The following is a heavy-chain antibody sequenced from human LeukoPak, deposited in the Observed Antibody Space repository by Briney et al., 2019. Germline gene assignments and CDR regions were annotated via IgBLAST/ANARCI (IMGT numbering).Heavy chain of an antibody. CDR3: ARGGCSSTACPPPGFGY. V-gene: IGHV4-59*07. CDR2: IYNSGTT. J-gene: IGHJ4*02. Sequence: SDTLSVTCRVSGDSISSYYWSWIRQPPGKGLEGIGYIYNSGTTNYNPPLKSRLTISVDTTKNQFSLKLSSVTAADTAVYYCARGGCSSTACPPPGFGYWGQGTLVAVSS. D-gene: IGHD2-2*01. CDR1: GDSISSYY.